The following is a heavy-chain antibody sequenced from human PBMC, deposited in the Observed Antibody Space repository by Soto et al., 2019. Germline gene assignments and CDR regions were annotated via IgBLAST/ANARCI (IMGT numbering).Heavy chain of an antibody. V-gene: IGHV4-39*01. D-gene: IGHD2-15*01. CDR1: GGSISSSSYY. Sequence: QLQLQESGPGLVKPSETLSLTCTVSGGSISSSSYYWGWIRQPPGKGLEWIGSIYYSGSTYYNPSLTIRVTISVDTSKNQFSLKLSSVTAADTAVYYCARRDSSPPYRYWGQGTLVTVSS. J-gene: IGHJ4*02. CDR2: IYYSGST. CDR3: ARRDSSPPYRY.